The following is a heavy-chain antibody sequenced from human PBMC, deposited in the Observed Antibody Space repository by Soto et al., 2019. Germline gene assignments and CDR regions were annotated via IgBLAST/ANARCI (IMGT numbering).Heavy chain of an antibody. CDR2: INKDGSQK. V-gene: IGHV3-7*03. D-gene: IGHD7-27*01. J-gene: IGHJ4*02. CDR3: VRELGLAY. CDR1: GFTLRNYW. Sequence: PGGSLRLSCAASGFTLRNYWMTWVRQAPGKGLEWVANINKDGSQKNYVDSVKGRFTIARDNGQNSLSLQINSLRVEDTAVYYCVRELGLAYWGQGALVTVSS.